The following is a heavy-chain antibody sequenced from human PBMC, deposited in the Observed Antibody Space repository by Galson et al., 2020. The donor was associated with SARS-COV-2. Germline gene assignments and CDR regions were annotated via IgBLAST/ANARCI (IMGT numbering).Heavy chain of an antibody. Sequence: VPVSCKLSGFTHTHLSMHSVPQAPGKGLVWMVGLHPEDGATTYAQKFQGRVTMTEDTSTDTAYMELSSLRSEDTAVYYCATVGFMVRGVLDSFDYWGQGTLVTVSS. D-gene: IGHD3-10*01. J-gene: IGHJ4*02. V-gene: IGHV1-24*01. CDR1: GFTHTHLS. CDR3: ATVGFMVRGVLDSFDY. CDR2: LHPEDGAT.